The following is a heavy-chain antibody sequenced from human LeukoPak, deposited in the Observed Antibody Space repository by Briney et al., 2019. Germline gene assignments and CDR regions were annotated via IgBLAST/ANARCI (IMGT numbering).Heavy chain of an antibody. J-gene: IGHJ4*02. CDR1: GFTFSSYS. CDR3: ASYGDCVAETYFDY. V-gene: IGHV3-21*01. D-gene: IGHD4-17*01. CDR2: ISSSSSYI. Sequence: PGGSLRLSCAASGFTFSSYSMNWVRQAPGKGLEWVSSISSSSSYIYCADSVKGRFTISRDNAKNSLYLQMNSLRAEDTAVYYCASYGDCVAETYFDYWGQGTLVTVSS.